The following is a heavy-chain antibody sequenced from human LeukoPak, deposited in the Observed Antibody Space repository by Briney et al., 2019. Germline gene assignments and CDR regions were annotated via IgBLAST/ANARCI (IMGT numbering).Heavy chain of an antibody. CDR2: IYFSGGT. V-gene: IGHV4-39*07. J-gene: IGHJ4*02. Sequence: PSETLSLTCTVSGDSISSSNCYWGWIRQPPGKGLEWIGSIYFSGGTYYNASLKSRVTISVDTSKNRFSLRLSSVTAADTAVYYCARVTGYMVEDYFDYWGQGTLVTVSS. CDR1: GDSISSSNCY. D-gene: IGHD6-13*01. CDR3: ARVTGYMVEDYFDY.